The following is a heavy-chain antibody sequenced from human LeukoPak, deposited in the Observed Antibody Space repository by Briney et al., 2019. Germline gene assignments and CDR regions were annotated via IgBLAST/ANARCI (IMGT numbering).Heavy chain of an antibody. CDR3: ARAKGDGDDDAFDI. D-gene: IGHD4-17*01. CDR1: GGSISSYY. Sequence: SETLSLTCTVSGGSISSYYWSWIRQPPGKGLEWNGYIYYSGSTNYNPSLKSRVTISIDTSKNQFSLKLSSVTAADTAVYYCARAKGDGDDDAFDIWGQGTMVTVSS. CDR2: IYYSGST. V-gene: IGHV4-59*01. J-gene: IGHJ3*02.